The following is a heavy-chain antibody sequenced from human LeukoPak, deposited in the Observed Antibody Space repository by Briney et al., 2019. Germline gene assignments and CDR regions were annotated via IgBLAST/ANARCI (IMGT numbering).Heavy chain of an antibody. D-gene: IGHD2-2*01. CDR3: ARDGLYCPHTTCSNWLDP. CDR1: GGSISSTTYY. J-gene: IGHJ5*02. CDR2: IYYSGST. Sequence: SETLSLTCTVSGGSISSTTYYWGWIRQPPGKGLEWIGSIYYSGSTYYNPSLKSRVTMSVDTSKNQFSLSLRSVSAADTAVYYCARDGLYCPHTTCSNWLDPWGQGTLVTVSS. V-gene: IGHV4-39*07.